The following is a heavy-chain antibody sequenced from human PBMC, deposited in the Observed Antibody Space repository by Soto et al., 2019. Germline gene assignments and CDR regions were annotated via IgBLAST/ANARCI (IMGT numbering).Heavy chain of an antibody. D-gene: IGHD2-2*01. Sequence: GGSLRLSCAASGFTFSSYGMHWVRQAPGKGLEWVAVIWYDGSNKYYADSVKGRFTISRDNSKNTLYLQMNSLRAEDTAVYYCARGPDIVVVPAAHGGAYFDYWGQGTLVTVSS. CDR2: IWYDGSNK. CDR3: ARGPDIVVVPAAHGGAYFDY. V-gene: IGHV3-33*01. CDR1: GFTFSSYG. J-gene: IGHJ4*02.